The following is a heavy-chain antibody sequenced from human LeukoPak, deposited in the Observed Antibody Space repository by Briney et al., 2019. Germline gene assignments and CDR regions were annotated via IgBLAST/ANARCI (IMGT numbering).Heavy chain of an antibody. J-gene: IGHJ4*02. D-gene: IGHD3-22*01. CDR1: GFTFSSYA. CDR2: ISGSGGST. Sequence: GGSLRLSCAASGFTFSSYAMSWVRQAPGKGLEGVSAISGSGGSTYYADSVKGRFTISRDNSKNTLYLQMNSLRAEDTAVYYCAKSPHYYDSSGRIDYWGQGTLVTVSS. V-gene: IGHV3-23*01. CDR3: AKSPHYYDSSGRIDY.